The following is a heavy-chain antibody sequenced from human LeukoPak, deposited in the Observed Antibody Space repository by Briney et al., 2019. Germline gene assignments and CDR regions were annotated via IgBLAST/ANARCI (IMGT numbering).Heavy chain of an antibody. CDR2: IKGKTDGGTR. Sequence: PGGSLRLSCAASGFTFSNAWMSWVRQAPGKGLEWVGRIKGKTDGGTRDYAAPVKGRFTISRDDSKNTLYLQMNSLKTEDTAVYYCTTDLVDTVMVGDYWGQGTLVTVSS. J-gene: IGHJ4*02. CDR1: GFTFSNAW. D-gene: IGHD5-18*01. CDR3: TTDLVDTVMVGDY. V-gene: IGHV3-15*01.